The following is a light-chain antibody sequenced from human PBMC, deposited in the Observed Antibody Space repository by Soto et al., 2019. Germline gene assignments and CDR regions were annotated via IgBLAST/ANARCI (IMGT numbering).Light chain of an antibody. V-gene: IGLV2-8*01. Sequence: SSLAQPPSASCSPGQSVTIACTGSGSDIGAYNFVSWYQQHPGKAPKLMIFGVTERPSGVPDRFSGSKSGNTAALTVSGLQADDEAVYYCYSYAGRNIWVFGGGTQLTVL. CDR1: GSDIGAYNF. J-gene: IGLJ3*02. CDR3: YSYAGRNIWV. CDR2: GVT.